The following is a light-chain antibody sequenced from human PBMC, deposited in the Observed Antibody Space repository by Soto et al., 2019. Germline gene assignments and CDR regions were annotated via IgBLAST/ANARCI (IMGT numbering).Light chain of an antibody. Sequence: EVVLTQSPATLYVSLGDSATLSCRASQSVSLSLAWYQMRPGQPPRLLIYGASTRATDIPARFSGSGSGTEFTLTINSLQPEDFAIYYCQQYTNWPPWTFGQGTKVDIK. J-gene: IGKJ1*01. V-gene: IGKV3-15*01. CDR2: GAS. CDR1: QSVSLS. CDR3: QQYTNWPPWT.